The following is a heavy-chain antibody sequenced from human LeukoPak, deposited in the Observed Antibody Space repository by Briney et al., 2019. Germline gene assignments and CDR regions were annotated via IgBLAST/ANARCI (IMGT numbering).Heavy chain of an antibody. Sequence: GGSLRLSCAASGFTFSSYSMNWVRQAPGKGLEWVSYISSSSSTIYYADSVKGRFTISRDNAKNSLYLQMNSLRAEDTAVYYCARGPAVRAYYYGSGSYPQRYCFDYWGQGTLVTVSS. CDR1: GFTFSSYS. CDR3: ARGPAVRAYYYGSGSYPQRYCFDY. V-gene: IGHV3-48*01. D-gene: IGHD3-10*01. CDR2: ISSSSSTI. J-gene: IGHJ4*02.